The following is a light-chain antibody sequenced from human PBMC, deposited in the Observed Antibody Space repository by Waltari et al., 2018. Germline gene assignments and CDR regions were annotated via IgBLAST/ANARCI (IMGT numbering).Light chain of an antibody. CDR1: SSNIGINT. CDR3: AAWDDSLNGLS. V-gene: IGLV1-44*01. CDR2: RDD. Sequence: QSVLTQPPSASGTPGQRVTISCSGSSSNIGINTVNWYQQLPGTAPKLPGTDPKYLIYRDDKRPSGVPDRFSGSKSGTSASLAISGLQSEDEADYYCAAWDDSLNGLSFGTGTRVIVL. J-gene: IGLJ1*01.